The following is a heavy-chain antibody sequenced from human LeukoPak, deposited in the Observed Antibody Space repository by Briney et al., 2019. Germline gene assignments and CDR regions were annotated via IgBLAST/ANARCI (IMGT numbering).Heavy chain of an antibody. J-gene: IGHJ4*02. D-gene: IGHD3-22*01. Sequence: GGSLRLSCAASGFTFSSYAMSWVRQAPGKGLEWVSAISGSGGSTYYADSVKGRFTISRDNSKSTLYLQMNSRRAEDTAVYYCAKGLGDYYDSSGHEMGGYWGQGTLVTVSS. V-gene: IGHV3-23*01. CDR2: ISGSGGST. CDR1: GFTFSSYA. CDR3: AKGLGDYYDSSGHEMGGY.